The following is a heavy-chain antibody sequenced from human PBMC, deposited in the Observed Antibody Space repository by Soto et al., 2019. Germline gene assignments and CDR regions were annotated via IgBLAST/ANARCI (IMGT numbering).Heavy chain of an antibody. CDR3: AEGGSYSPFDY. CDR1: VFTFSSYW. CDR2: INSDGSST. J-gene: IGHJ4*02. V-gene: IGHV3-74*01. D-gene: IGHD1-26*01. Sequence: GGSLRLSCAASVFTFSSYWMHWVRQAPGKGPVWVSRINSDGSSTSYADSVKGRFTISRDNAKNTLYLQMNSLRAVDTAVYYCAEGGSYSPFDYWGQGTLVTVSS.